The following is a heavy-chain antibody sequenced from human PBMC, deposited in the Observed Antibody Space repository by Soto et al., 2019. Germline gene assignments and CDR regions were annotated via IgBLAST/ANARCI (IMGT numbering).Heavy chain of an antibody. CDR2: ISYDGSNK. J-gene: IGHJ6*02. CDR3: ARDNHYYGMDV. CDR1: GFTFSSYA. V-gene: IGHV3-30-3*01. Sequence: GGSLRLSCAASGFTFSSYAMHWVRQAPGKGLEWGAVISYDGSNKYYADSVKGRFTISRDNSKNTLYLQMNSLRAEETAVYYCARDNHYYGMDVWGQGTTVTVSS.